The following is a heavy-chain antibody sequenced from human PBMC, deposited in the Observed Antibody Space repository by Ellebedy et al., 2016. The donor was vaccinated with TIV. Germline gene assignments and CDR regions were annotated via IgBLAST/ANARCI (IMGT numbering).Heavy chain of an antibody. D-gene: IGHD3-3*01. CDR1: GFAFSSYA. CDR2: ISDNGVIT. J-gene: IGHJ2*01. Sequence: PGGSLRLSCATSGFAFSSYAMSWVRQAPGKGLEWVSAISDNGVITKYADSVKGRFTISRDNSKNTLYLQMNSLRAEDTAVYYCAKGGSKSGYSFDLWGRGTLVTVSS. V-gene: IGHV3-23*01. CDR3: AKGGSKSGYSFDL.